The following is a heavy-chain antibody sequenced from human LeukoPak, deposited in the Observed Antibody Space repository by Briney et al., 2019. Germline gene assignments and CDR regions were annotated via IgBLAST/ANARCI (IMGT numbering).Heavy chain of an antibody. CDR2: ITNDGSST. CDR3: AKDHYWSIDY. J-gene: IGHJ4*02. CDR1: GLTFSSHW. D-gene: IGHD3-3*01. Sequence: GGSLRLSCAASGLTFSSHWMHWVRQAPGKGLVWVSRITNDGSSTTYADSVKGRFTISRDNAKNTLYLQMNSLRAEDTGVYYCAKDHYWSIDYWGRGTLVTVSS. V-gene: IGHV3-74*01.